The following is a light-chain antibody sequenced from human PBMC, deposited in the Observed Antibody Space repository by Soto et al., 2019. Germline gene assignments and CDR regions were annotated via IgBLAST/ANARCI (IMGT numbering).Light chain of an antibody. CDR2: GAS. Sequence: EIVLTQSPGTLSLSPGERASLSCRASQSVRSSSLAWYQQKPGQPPRLLIYGASSRATGIPDRFSGSGSGTDFNLTISRLEHEDFAVYICQKYGDSPDKDRWTFGPGTKVEIK. CDR3: QKYGDSPDKDRWT. J-gene: IGKJ1*01. V-gene: IGKV3-20*01. CDR1: QSVRSSS.